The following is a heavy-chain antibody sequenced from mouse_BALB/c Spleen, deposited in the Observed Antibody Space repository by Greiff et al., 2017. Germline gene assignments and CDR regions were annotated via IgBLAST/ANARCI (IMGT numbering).Heavy chain of an antibody. Sequence: EVQLQQSGAELVRPGALVKLSCKASGFNIKDYYMHWVKQRPEQGLEWIGWIDPENGNTIYDPKFQGKASITADTSSNTAYLQLSSLTSEDTAVYYCALITTVVAPVAYWGQGTLVTVSA. J-gene: IGHJ3*01. CDR2: IDPENGNT. CDR1: GFNIKDYY. V-gene: IGHV14-1*02. CDR3: ALITTVVAPVAY. D-gene: IGHD1-1*01.